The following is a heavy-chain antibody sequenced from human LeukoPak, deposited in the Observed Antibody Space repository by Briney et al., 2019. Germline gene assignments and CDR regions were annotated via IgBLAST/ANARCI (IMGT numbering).Heavy chain of an antibody. CDR2: ISSGSRTI. CDR3: ARESITGHRDFDY. D-gene: IGHD1-20*01. V-gene: IGHV3-48*01. Sequence: GGSLRLSCAAFGFTFSSYSMNWVRQAPGKGLEWLSYISSGSRTIFYADSVKGRFTISRDNAKNSLFLQMNSLRAEDTAVYYCARESITGHRDFDYWGQGTLVTVSS. CDR1: GFTFSSYS. J-gene: IGHJ4*02.